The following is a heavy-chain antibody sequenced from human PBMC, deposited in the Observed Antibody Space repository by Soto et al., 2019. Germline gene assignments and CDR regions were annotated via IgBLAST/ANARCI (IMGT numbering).Heavy chain of an antibody. J-gene: IGHJ4*02. CDR2: IYYSGST. CDR3: ARQHRPYQLPIYYFDY. V-gene: IGHV4-39*01. CDR1: GGSISSSSYY. D-gene: IGHD2-2*01. Sequence: QLQLQESGPGLVKPSETLSLTCTVSGGSISSSSYYWGWIRQPPGKGLEWIGSIYYSGSTYYNPSLKSRVTISVDTSKNQFSLKLSSVTAADTAVYYCARQHRPYQLPIYYFDYWGQGTLVTVSS.